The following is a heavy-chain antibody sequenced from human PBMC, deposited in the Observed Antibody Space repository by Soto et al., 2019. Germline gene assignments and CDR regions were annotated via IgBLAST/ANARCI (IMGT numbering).Heavy chain of an antibody. J-gene: IGHJ5*02. CDR1: GASISSTSYF. CDR3: ASGNSGAYRAWFDP. Sequence: QLQLQESGPGLVKPSETLSLTCTVSGASISSTSYFWGWIRQPPGKGLEWVGSFYLSESTHYTPSRNSRVTMSVDTSKKQFSLRLTSLTAADTAVYYCASGNSGAYRAWFDPWGQGTLVTVSS. CDR2: FYLSEST. V-gene: IGHV4-39*01. D-gene: IGHD6-25*01.